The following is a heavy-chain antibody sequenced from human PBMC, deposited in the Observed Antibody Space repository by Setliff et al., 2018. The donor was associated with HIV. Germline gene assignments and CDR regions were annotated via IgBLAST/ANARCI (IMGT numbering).Heavy chain of an antibody. CDR3: ARDSYTSPDY. D-gene: IGHD6-13*01. V-gene: IGHV3-74*01. CDR2: INRDGSYT. J-gene: IGHJ4*02. Sequence: GGSLRLSCAASGFSFSSYWMYWVRQAPGKGLVWVSRINRDGSYTIYADPVEGRFTISRDNAKNTLYLQMNSLGAEDTAVYYCARDSYTSPDYWGQGTLVTVSS. CDR1: GFSFSSYW.